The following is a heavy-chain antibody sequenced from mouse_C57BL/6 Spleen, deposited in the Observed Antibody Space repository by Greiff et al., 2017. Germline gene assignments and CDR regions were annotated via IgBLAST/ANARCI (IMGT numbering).Heavy chain of an antibody. CDR1: GYTFTSYW. J-gene: IGHJ4*01. CDR3: ALDSSGYVPYYAMDY. Sequence: VQLQQPGAELVKPGASVKMSCKASGYTFTSYWITWVKQRPGQGLEWIGDIYPGSGSTNYNEKFKSKATLTVDTSSSTAYMQLSSLTSEDSAVYYCALDSSGYVPYYAMDYWGQGTSVTVSS. D-gene: IGHD3-2*02. V-gene: IGHV1-55*01. CDR2: IYPGSGST.